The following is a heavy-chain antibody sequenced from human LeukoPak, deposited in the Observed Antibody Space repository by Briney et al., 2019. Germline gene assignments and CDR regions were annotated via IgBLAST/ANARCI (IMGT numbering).Heavy chain of an antibody. J-gene: IGHJ4*02. CDR2: IHTSGST. Sequence: SSETLSLTCTVSGGSISTYYWSWIRQPAGKGLEWIGRIHTSGSTDYNPSLKSRVTMSLDTSKKQFSLRLSSVTAADTAMYYCAREGSMTSRPFVSIDYWGQGTLVTVSS. D-gene: IGHD6-6*01. V-gene: IGHV4-4*07. CDR1: GGSISTYY. CDR3: AREGSMTSRPFVSIDY.